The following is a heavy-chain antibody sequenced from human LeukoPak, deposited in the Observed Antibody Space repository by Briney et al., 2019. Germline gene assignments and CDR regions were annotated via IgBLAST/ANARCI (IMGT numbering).Heavy chain of an antibody. V-gene: IGHV4-39*01. Sequence: SETLSLTCTVSGGSISSSSYYWGWIRQPPGKGLEWIGSIYYSGSTYYNPSLKSRVTISVDTSKNQFSLKLSSVTAADTAVYYCARSIVVVVAAVPLFGYWGQGTLVTVSS. J-gene: IGHJ4*02. CDR1: GGSISSSSYY. CDR2: IYYSGST. D-gene: IGHD2-15*01. CDR3: ARSIVVVVAAVPLFGY.